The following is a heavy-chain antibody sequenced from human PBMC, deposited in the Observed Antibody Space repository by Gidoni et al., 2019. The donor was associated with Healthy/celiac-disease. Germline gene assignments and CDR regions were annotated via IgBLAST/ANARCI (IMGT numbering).Heavy chain of an antibody. CDR2: ISGDGGST. CDR1: GFTFDDYA. J-gene: IGHJ6*02. D-gene: IGHD1-26*01. CDR3: AKNPVPRYSGSYYPLYYYYYGMDV. Sequence: EVQLVESGGGVVQPGGSLRLSCAASGFTFDDYAMHWVRQAPGKGLEWVSLISGDGGSTYYADSVKGRFTISRDNSKNSLYLQMNSLRTEDTALYYCAKNPVPRYSGSYYPLYYYYYGMDVWGQGTTVTVSS. V-gene: IGHV3-43*02.